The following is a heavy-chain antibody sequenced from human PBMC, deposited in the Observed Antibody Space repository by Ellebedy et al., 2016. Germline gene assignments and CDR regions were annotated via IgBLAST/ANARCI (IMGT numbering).Heavy chain of an antibody. CDR1: GFTFSSYG. CDR3: ARDYYGSGSYGAFDY. J-gene: IGHJ4*02. CDR2: IWYDGSNK. Sequence: GESLKISCAASGFTFSSYGMHWVRQAPGKGLEWVAVIWYDGSNKYYADSVKGRFTISRDNSKNTLYLQMNSLRAEDTAVYYCARDYYGSGSYGAFDYWGQGTLVTVSS. D-gene: IGHD3-10*01. V-gene: IGHV3-33*01.